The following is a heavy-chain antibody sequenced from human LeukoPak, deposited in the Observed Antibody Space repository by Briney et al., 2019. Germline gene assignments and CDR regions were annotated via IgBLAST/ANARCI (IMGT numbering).Heavy chain of an antibody. J-gene: IGHJ4*02. CDR1: GFTFSSYG. Sequence: GGSLRLSCAASGFTFSSYGMHWVRQAPGKGLEWVAFIRYDGSNKYYADSVKGRFTISRDNSKNTLYLQMNSLRAKDTAVYYCAKDRRGQYTGAHRYWGQGTLVTVSS. CDR3: AKDRRGQYTGAHRY. CDR2: IRYDGSNK. V-gene: IGHV3-30*02. D-gene: IGHD1-26*01.